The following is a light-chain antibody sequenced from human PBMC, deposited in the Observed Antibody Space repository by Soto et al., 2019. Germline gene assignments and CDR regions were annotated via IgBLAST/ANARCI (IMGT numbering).Light chain of an antibody. CDR2: WAS. V-gene: IGKV4-1*01. CDR3: QQYYNTPVT. CDR1: QSVLYSSNNKNS. J-gene: IGKJ3*01. Sequence: DIVMTQSPDSLAVSLGERATFNCKSSQSVLYSSNNKNSLAWYQQKPGQPPKLLISWASTRESGVPDRSSGSGSGTDFSRTISSLQAEDVAVYYCQQYYNTPVTFGPGTKVDIK.